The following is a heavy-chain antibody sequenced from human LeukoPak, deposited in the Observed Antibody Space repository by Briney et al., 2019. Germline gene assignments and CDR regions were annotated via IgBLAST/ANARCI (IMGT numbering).Heavy chain of an antibody. CDR3: ARDSGIVVVPAAALNY. D-gene: IGHD2-2*01. Sequence: GRSLRLACAGSGFTFRNFGMHWVRKAPGKGLEGVSSISSSSSTIYYADSVKSRFTISRDNAKNSLYLQMNSLRAEDTAVYYCARDSGIVVVPAAALNYWGQGTLVTVSS. V-gene: IGHV3-48*04. CDR1: GFTFRNFG. CDR2: ISSSSSTI. J-gene: IGHJ4*02.